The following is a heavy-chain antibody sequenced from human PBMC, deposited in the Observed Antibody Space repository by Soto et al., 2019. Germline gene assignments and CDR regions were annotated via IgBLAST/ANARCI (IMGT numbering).Heavy chain of an antibody. D-gene: IGHD2-2*01. Sequence: QLQLQESGPGLVKPSETLSLTCTVSGGSISSSSYYWGWIRQPPGKGLEWIGSIYYSGSTYYNPSLKSRVTISVDTSKNQFSLKLSSVTAADTAVYCCARHADFGYARLDYWGQGTLVTVSS. CDR3: ARHADFGYARLDY. CDR1: GGSISSSSYY. V-gene: IGHV4-39*01. CDR2: IYYSGST. J-gene: IGHJ4*02.